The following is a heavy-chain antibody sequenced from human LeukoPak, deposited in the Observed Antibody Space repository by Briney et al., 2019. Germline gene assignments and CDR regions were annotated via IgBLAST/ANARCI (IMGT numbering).Heavy chain of an antibody. CDR3: AGDTHSSSWYDH. V-gene: IGHV3-53*01. J-gene: IGHJ5*02. D-gene: IGHD6-19*01. Sequence: PGGSLRLSCAVSGFTVSSIYMSWVRQAPGKGLEWVSFIYSDGYTYYADSVKGRFTLSRDSSRNTLYLQMNSLRVDDTAVYYCAGDTHSSSWYDHWGQGTLVTVSS. CDR2: IYSDGYT. CDR1: GFTVSSIY.